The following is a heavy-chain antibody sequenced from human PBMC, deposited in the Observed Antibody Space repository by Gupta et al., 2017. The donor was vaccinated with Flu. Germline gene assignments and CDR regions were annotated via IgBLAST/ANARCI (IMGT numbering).Heavy chain of an antibody. D-gene: IGHD2-2*02. CDR3: EGYQLLYRFDP. Sequence: QVQLQPWCAGLLKPSETLSLTCAVDGGSLSGYYWSWIRQHPGKGLEWIGEIRHSGSTNYNPSLKSRVTISADPSKRQCSLTLSTVTAADTDVYYCEGYQLLYRFDPWGQGTLVTVSS. CDR2: IRHSGST. J-gene: IGHJ5*02. V-gene: IGHV4-34*01. CDR1: GGSLSGYY.